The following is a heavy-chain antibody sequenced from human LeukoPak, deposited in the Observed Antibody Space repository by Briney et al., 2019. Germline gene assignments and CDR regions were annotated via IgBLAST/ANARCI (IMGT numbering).Heavy chain of an antibody. V-gene: IGHV3-11*01. CDR3: ARALAGFSFDP. CDR2: ISNSGTTI. Sequence: GGSLRLSCAASGFTFSDYYMSWIRQAPGKGLEWVSYISNSGTTIYYADSVKGRFTISRDNAKNSLYLQMNSLRAEDTAMYYCARALAGFSFDPWGQGTLVTVCS. CDR1: GFTFSDYY. J-gene: IGHJ5*02. D-gene: IGHD3-10*01.